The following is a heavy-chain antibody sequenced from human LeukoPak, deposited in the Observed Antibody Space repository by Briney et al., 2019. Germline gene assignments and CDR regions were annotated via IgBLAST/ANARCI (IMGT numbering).Heavy chain of an antibody. CDR2: IKQDGSEK. Sequence: PGGSLRLSCAASGFTFSSYAMSWVRQAPGKGLEWVANIKQDGSEKYYVDSVKGRFTISRDNAKNSLYLQMNSLRAEDTAVYYCAKVYYYDSSGPFDYWGQGTLVTVSS. CDR1: GFTFSSYA. CDR3: AKVYYYDSSGPFDY. D-gene: IGHD3-22*01. V-gene: IGHV3-7*03. J-gene: IGHJ4*02.